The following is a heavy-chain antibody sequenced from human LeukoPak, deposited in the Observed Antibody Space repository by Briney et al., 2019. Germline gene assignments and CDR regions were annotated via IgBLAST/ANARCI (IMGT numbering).Heavy chain of an antibody. CDR2: INHSGST. J-gene: IGHJ4*02. CDR3: ARGEDGYNSFDY. CDR1: GGSFSGYY. D-gene: IGHD5-24*01. Sequence: SETLSLTCAVYGGSFSGYYWSWIRQPPGKGLEWIWEINHSGSTNYNPSLKSRVTISVDTSKNQFSLKLSSVTAADTAVYYCARGEDGYNSFDYWGQGTLVTVSS. V-gene: IGHV4-34*01.